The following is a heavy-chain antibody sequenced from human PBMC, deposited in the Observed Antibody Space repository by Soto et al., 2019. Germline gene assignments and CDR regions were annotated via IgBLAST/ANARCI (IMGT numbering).Heavy chain of an antibody. J-gene: IGHJ3*02. Sequence: EVQLVESGGGLVQPGGSLRLSCAASGFTFSSYSMNWVRQAPGKGLEWVSYISSSSSTIYYADPVKGRFTIFRDNAKNSLYLKMNSLAAEDAAVYYCPRPEYCGGDCYSGACDIWGQGTMVTVSS. D-gene: IGHD2-21*01. CDR1: GFTFSSYS. CDR3: PRPEYCGGDCYSGACDI. V-gene: IGHV3-48*04. CDR2: ISSSSSTI.